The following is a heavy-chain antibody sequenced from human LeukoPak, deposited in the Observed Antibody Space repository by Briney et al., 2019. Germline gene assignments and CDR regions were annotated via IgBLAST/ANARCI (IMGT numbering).Heavy chain of an antibody. CDR1: GFTFSSYV. CDR2: IIGNGDST. Sequence: GGSLRLSCVASGFTFSSYVMTWVRQAPGKGLEGVSSIIGNGDSTYYADSVKGRFTISRDNSKNTLYLQSNSLRSEDTAIYYCAKGSKGTYDYRGQGTLVTVS. V-gene: IGHV3-23*01. J-gene: IGHJ4*02. CDR3: AKGSKGTYDY.